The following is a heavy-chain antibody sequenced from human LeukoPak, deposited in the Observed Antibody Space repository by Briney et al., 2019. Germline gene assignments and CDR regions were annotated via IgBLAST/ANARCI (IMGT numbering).Heavy chain of an antibody. Sequence: VGSLRLSCAASGFTFSSYAMSWVRQAPGKGLEWVSAISGSGGSTYYADSVKGRFTISRDNSRDTLYLQMNSLRAEDTAVYYCAKGYYDYVWGCYYFDYWGQGTLVTVSS. V-gene: IGHV3-23*01. CDR3: AKGYYDYVWGCYYFDY. CDR1: GFTFSSYA. J-gene: IGHJ4*02. D-gene: IGHD3-16*01. CDR2: ISGSGGST.